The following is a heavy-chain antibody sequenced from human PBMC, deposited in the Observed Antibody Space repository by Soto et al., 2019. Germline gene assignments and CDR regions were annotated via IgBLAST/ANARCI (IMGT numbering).Heavy chain of an antibody. CDR3: ARMRPLRWFDP. J-gene: IGHJ5*02. CDR2: INHSGST. D-gene: IGHD3-16*01. CDR1: GGSFSGYY. Sequence: SETLSLTCAVYGGSFSGYYWSWIRQPPGKGLEWIGEINHSGSTNYNPSLKSRVTISVDTSKNQFSLKLSSVTAADTAVYYCARMRPLRWFDPWGQGTLVTVSS. V-gene: IGHV4-34*01.